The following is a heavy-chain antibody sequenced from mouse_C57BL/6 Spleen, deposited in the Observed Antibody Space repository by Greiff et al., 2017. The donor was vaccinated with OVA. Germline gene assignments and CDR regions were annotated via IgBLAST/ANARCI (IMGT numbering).Heavy chain of an antibody. CDR1: GYTFTSYG. V-gene: IGHV1-81*01. Sequence: LVESGAELARPGASVKLSCKASGYTFTSYGISWVKQRTGQGLEWIGEIYPRSGNTYYNEKFKGKATLTADKSSSTAYMELRSLTSEDSAVYFCARWGTTVVATVDYWGQGTTLTVSS. J-gene: IGHJ2*01. CDR3: ARWGTTVVATVDY. CDR2: IYPRSGNT. D-gene: IGHD1-1*01.